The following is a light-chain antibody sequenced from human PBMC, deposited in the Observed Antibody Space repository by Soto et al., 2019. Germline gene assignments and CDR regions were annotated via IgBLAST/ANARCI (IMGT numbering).Light chain of an antibody. Sequence: DIQMTQSPSSLSASVGDRVTITCRASQSIRTYLHWYQQKPGKAPKLLISAASSLQSGVSSRFSGSGSGTDFTLTINSLQPEDFAAYYCQQSYSTLTFGGGTKVEVK. CDR2: AAS. V-gene: IGKV1-39*01. J-gene: IGKJ4*01. CDR1: QSIRTY. CDR3: QQSYSTLT.